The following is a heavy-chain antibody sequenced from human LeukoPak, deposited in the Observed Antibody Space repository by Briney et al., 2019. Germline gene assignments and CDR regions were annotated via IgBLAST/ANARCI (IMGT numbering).Heavy chain of an antibody. V-gene: IGHV3-7*01. Sequence: GGSLRLSCAASGFTFSSYWMSWVRQAPGKGLEWVANFKQDVSEKYYVDSVKGRFTISRDNAKNSLYLQMNSLRAEDTAVYYCARDRRAAAGIFDYWGQGTLVTVSS. J-gene: IGHJ4*02. CDR2: FKQDVSEK. D-gene: IGHD6-13*01. CDR3: ARDRRAAAGIFDY. CDR1: GFTFSSYW.